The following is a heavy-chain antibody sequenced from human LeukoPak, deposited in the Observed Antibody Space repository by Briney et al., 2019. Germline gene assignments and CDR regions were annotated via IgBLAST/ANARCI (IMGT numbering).Heavy chain of an antibody. CDR3: ARHPSYSSSSHFDY. CDR2: IYYSGST. V-gene: IGHV4-59*08. J-gene: IGHJ4*02. CDR1: GGSISSYY. Sequence: PSETLSLTCTVSGGSISSYYWSWIRQPPGKGLEWIGYIYYSGSTNYNPSLKSRVTTSVDTSKNQFSLKLSSVTAADTAVYYCARHPSYSSSSHFDYWGQGTLVTVSS. D-gene: IGHD6-6*01.